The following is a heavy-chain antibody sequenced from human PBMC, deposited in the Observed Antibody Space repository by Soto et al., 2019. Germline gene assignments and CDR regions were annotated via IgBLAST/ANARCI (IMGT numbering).Heavy chain of an antibody. D-gene: IGHD4-4*01. Sequence: PSETLSLTCTVSGGSIIGYYWSWIRQPPGKGPEWIGNIHYSGSTNYNPSLKSRVTISVDTSKNQFSLRLSSVTAAETAVYYCARHSYYSNPLRFDPWGQGTLVTVSS. J-gene: IGHJ5*02. CDR3: ARHSYYSNPLRFDP. CDR1: GGSIIGYY. CDR2: IHYSGST. V-gene: IGHV4-59*08.